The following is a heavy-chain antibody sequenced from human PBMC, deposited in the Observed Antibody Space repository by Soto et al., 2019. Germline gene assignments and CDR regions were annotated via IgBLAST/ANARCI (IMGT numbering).Heavy chain of an antibody. V-gene: IGHV1-18*01. CDR3: ARDLGDLGSYRSNWFDP. D-gene: IGHD3-16*02. Sequence: ASVKVSCKASGYTFTSYGISWVRQAPGQGLEWMGWISAYNGNTNYAQKLQGRVTMTTDTSTSTAYMELRSLRSDDTAVYYCARDLGDLGSYRSNWFDPWGQGTLVTVPQ. CDR1: GYTFTSYG. CDR2: ISAYNGNT. J-gene: IGHJ5*02.